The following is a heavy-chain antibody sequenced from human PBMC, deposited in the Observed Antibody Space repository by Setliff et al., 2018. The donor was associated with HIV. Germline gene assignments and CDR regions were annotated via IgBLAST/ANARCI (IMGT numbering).Heavy chain of an antibody. V-gene: IGHV1-69*13. CDR2: IIPLFGTA. CDR3: ARDRHHYDSSGFDAFDL. Sequence: SVKVSCKASVGTFSNYAFSWVRQAPGQGLEWMGGIIPLFGTANYAQNFQGRVTITADASTSTAYMELSSLRSEDTAMYYCARDRHHYDSSGFDAFDLWGQGTMVTVSS. D-gene: IGHD3-22*01. J-gene: IGHJ3*01. CDR1: VGTFSNYA.